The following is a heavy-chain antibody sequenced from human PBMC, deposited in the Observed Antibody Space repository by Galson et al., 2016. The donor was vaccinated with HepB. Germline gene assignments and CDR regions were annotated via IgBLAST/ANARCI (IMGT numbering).Heavy chain of an antibody. V-gene: IGHV3-9*01. D-gene: IGHD4-17*01. CDR3: AKDYRRVYGDQKGGFDY. Sequence: SLRLSCAASGFTFDDYAMHWVRQAPGKGLEWVSGISWNSGSIGYADSVKGRFTISRDNAKNSLYLQMNSLRAEDTALYYCAKDYRRVYGDQKGGFDYWGQGTLVTVSS. CDR2: ISWNSGSI. CDR1: GFTFDDYA. J-gene: IGHJ4*02.